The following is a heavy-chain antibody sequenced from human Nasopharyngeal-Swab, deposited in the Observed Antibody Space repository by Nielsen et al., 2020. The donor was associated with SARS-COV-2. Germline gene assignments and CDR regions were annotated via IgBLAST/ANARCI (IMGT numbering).Heavy chain of an antibody. CDR3: ARGRIAARSATGYFQH. CDR2: INHSGST. V-gene: IGHV4-39*07. Sequence: ESLKISCTVSGGSISSGGYYWSWIRQPPGKGLEWIGEINHSGSTNYNPSLKSRVTISVDTSKNQFSLKLSSVTAADTAVYYCARGRIAARSATGYFQHWGQGTLVTVSS. D-gene: IGHD6-25*01. CDR1: GGSISSGGYY. J-gene: IGHJ1*01.